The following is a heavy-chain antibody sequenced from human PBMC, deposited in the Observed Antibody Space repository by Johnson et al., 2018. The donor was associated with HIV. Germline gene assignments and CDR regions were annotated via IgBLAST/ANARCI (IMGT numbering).Heavy chain of an antibody. CDR2: TRRNSNTI. J-gene: IGHJ3*02. CDR1: GFTVTSRE. V-gene: IGHV3-48*03. Sequence: VQLVESGGGVVQPGRSLRLSCAASGFTVTSREINWVRQASGKGLEWLSSTRRNSNTIYYADSVKGRFTISRDNAKNSLYLQMKSLRPEDTALYYCARQHLYDRSGQGGGLDIWGQGTMVSVSS. CDR3: ARQHLYDRSGQGGGLDI. D-gene: IGHD3-22*01.